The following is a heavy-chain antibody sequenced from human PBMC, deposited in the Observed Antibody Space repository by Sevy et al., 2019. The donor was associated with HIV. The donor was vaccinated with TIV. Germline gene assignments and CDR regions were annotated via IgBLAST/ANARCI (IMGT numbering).Heavy chain of an antibody. Sequence: ASVKVSCKVSGSTLTRLSMHWVRQAPGKGLEWMASFDPEDGKTVYAQKFQGRVTMTEDTSTDTAYMGLSSLRSEDTAVYYCATTKDYYDNIGDPFDYWGQGTLVTVSS. D-gene: IGHD3-22*01. CDR3: ATTKDYYDNIGDPFDY. CDR2: FDPEDGKT. J-gene: IGHJ4*02. CDR1: GSTLTRLS. V-gene: IGHV1-24*01.